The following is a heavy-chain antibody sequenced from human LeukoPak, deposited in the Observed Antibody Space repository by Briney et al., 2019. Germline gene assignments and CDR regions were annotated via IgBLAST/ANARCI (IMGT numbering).Heavy chain of an antibody. CDR3: APSYSSTWYYFDY. J-gene: IGHJ4*02. V-gene: IGHV1-2*02. D-gene: IGHD6-13*01. CDR1: GYTFTGYC. Sequence: ASVKVSCKASGYTFTGYCMHWVRQAPGQGLEWMGWINPNSGGTNYAQKFQGRVTMTRDTSISTAYMELSRLRSDDTAVYYCAPSYSSTWYYFDYWGQGALVTVSS. CDR2: INPNSGGT.